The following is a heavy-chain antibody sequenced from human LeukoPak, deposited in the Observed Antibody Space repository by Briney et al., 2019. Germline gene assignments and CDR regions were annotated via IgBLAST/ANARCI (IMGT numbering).Heavy chain of an antibody. D-gene: IGHD3/OR15-3a*01. CDR3: ARRTGYYDGFDY. J-gene: IGHJ4*02. CDR1: GGSISSYY. CDR2: IYYSGST. V-gene: IGHV4-59*01. Sequence: SETLSLTCTVSGGSISSYYWSWIRQPPGEGLEWIGYIYYSGSTNYNPSLKSRVTISVDTSKNQFSLKVSSVAAADTAVYYCARRTGYYDGFDYWGQGTLVTVSS.